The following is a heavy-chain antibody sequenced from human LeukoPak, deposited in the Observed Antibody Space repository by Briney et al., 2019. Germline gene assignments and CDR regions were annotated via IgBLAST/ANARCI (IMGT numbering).Heavy chain of an antibody. CDR2: ISSSSSYI. CDR1: GFTFSCYS. D-gene: IGHD1-20*01. J-gene: IGHJ4*02. CDR3: ARRYNWNAAYFDY. Sequence: GSLSPSCAASGFTFSCYSINWVRQAPGKGLEWVSTISSSSSYIYYTDSVKGRFTISRDNAKNSLYLQMNSVRAEDTAVYYCARRYNWNAAYFDYWGQGTLVTVSS. V-gene: IGHV3-21*01.